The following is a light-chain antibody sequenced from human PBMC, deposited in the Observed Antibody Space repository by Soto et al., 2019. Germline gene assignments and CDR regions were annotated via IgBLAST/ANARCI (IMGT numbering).Light chain of an antibody. CDR2: GIS. CDR3: EQYGSSPRT. Sequence: EIVLTQSPGTLSLSPVERATLSCRASQSVSSNYFAWYQQKPGQAPRLLIYGISIRATGIPDRFSGSGSGTDFTLTISRLEPEDFAVYYCEQYGSSPRTCGQGTKVDIK. J-gene: IGKJ1*01. CDR1: QSVSSNY. V-gene: IGKV3-20*01.